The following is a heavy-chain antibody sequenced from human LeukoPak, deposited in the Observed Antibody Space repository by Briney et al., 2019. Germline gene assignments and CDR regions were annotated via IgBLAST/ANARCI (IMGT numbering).Heavy chain of an antibody. D-gene: IGHD6-13*01. V-gene: IGHV4-59*01. CDR2: ISYSGST. J-gene: IGHJ6*03. Sequence: SETLSLTCTVSGGSISNYYWRWIRQPPGKELEWIGYISYSGSTNYNPSLKSRVTISVDTSKNQFSLKLSSVTAADTAVYYCASVGAAAGPWDYYYYYYMDVWGKGTTVTVSS. CDR1: GGSISNYY. CDR3: ASVGAAAGPWDYYYYYYMDV.